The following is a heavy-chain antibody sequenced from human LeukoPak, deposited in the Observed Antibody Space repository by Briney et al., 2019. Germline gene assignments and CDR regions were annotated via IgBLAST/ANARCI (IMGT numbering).Heavy chain of an antibody. D-gene: IGHD5-18*01. J-gene: IGHJ2*01. CDR1: GFTFSSYW. CDR3: ARDTAMVYWYFDL. CDR2: INSDGSST. V-gene: IGHV3-74*01. Sequence: GGSLGLSCAASGFTFSSYWMHWVRQAPGKGLVWVSRINSDGSSTSYADSVKGRFTIARDNAKNTLYLQMNSLRAEDTAVYYCARDTAMVYWYFDLWGRGTLVTVSS.